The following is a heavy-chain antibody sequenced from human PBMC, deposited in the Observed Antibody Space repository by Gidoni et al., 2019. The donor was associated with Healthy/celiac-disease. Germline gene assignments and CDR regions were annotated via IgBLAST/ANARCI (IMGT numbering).Heavy chain of an antibody. V-gene: IGHV3-11*06. D-gene: IGHD2-15*01. CDR2: ISSSSSYT. CDR1: GFTFSDYY. CDR3: ARAWVWDGRYCSGGSCYAAAFDI. Sequence: QVQLVESGGGLVKPGGSLRLSCAASGFTFSDYYMSWIRQAPGKGLEWVSYISSSSSYTNYADSVKGRFTISRDNAKNSLYLQMNSLRAEDTAVYYCARAWVWDGRYCSGGSCYAAAFDIWGQGTMVTVSS. J-gene: IGHJ3*02.